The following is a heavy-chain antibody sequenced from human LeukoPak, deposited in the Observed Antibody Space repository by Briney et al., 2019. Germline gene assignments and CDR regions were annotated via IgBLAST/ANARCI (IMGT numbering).Heavy chain of an antibody. D-gene: IGHD3-22*01. CDR3: ASSGYQKYYFDY. J-gene: IGHJ4*02. CDR2: IIPIFGTA. CDR1: GGTFSSYA. V-gene: IGHV1-69*05. Sequence: ASVKVSCKASGGTFSSYAISWVRQAPGQGLGWMGGIIPIFGTANYAQKFQGRVTITTDESTSTAYMELSRLRSEDTAVYYCASSGYQKYYFDYWGQGTLVTVSS.